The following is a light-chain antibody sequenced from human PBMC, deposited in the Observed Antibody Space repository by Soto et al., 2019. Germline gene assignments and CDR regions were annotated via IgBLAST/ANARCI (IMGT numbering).Light chain of an antibody. Sequence: DIQMTQSPSSLSASVGDRVTITCRTSQSISSYLNWYQQKPGKAPKLLMYAASSLQSGVPSRFSGSGSGTDFTLTISSLQPEDFATYYCQQSYSVPHTFGQGTKVDNK. J-gene: IGKJ1*01. CDR2: AAS. V-gene: IGKV1-39*01. CDR3: QQSYSVPHT. CDR1: QSISSY.